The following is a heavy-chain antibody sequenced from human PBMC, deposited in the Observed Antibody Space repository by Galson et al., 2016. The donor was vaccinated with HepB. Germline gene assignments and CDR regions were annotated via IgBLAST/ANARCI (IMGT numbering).Heavy chain of an antibody. J-gene: IGHJ4*01. Sequence: SLRLSCAASGFTFSAYWMSWVRQPPGKGLEWVANIKQDESEKYYAVSVKGRFTISRDNAKSSLYLQMNSLSADDTAVYYCAAYPPFTASSPPHYDYWGHGSQVTVSS. CDR2: IKQDESEK. D-gene: IGHD5-18*01. CDR3: AAYPPFTASSPPHYDY. CDR1: GFTFSAYW. V-gene: IGHV3-7*01.